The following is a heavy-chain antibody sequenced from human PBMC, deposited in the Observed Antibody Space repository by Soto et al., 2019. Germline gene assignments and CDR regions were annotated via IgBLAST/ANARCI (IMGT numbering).Heavy chain of an antibody. CDR3: ARGGVSRRSFDF. J-gene: IGHJ4*02. CDR2: IYPSDSDT. Sequence: GESLKISCKGSGYNFAGYWIAWVRQMPGKGLELMGIIYPSDSDTRYRPSFQGQVTISADKSISSAYLQWSSLRASDTAMYYLARGGVSRRSFDFWGQGTPVTVSS. V-gene: IGHV5-51*01. D-gene: IGHD3-3*01. CDR1: GYNFAGYW.